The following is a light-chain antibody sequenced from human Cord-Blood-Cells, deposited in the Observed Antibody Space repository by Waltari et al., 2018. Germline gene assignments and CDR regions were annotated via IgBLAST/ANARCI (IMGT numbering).Light chain of an antibody. CDR3: LRYYSTPYT. CDR2: WAS. J-gene: IGKJ2*01. V-gene: IGKV4-1*01. CDR1: QSVVDSSNNKNY. Sequence: DFVMTQFPDSLAVSMGERATINCKYTQSVVDSSNNKNYLSWYQPKRGQPPKLLIYWASTRESGVPYRIGGSGSWTDVTVSISSLQAEDVAVYYCLRYYSTPYTVRQLTKLDIK.